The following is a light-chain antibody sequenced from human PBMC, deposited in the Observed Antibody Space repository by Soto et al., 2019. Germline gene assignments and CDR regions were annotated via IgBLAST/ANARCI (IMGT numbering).Light chain of an antibody. CDR2: KAS. V-gene: IGKV1-5*03. CDR3: QQYNSYWT. Sequence: DIQMTQSPSTLSASVGDRVTITCRASQSISSWLAWYQQKPGKAPNLLIYKASSLQIGVPSRFSGSGSGTEFTXXISSLQPDDFATYXCQQYNSYWTFGQGTKVEIK. J-gene: IGKJ1*01. CDR1: QSISSW.